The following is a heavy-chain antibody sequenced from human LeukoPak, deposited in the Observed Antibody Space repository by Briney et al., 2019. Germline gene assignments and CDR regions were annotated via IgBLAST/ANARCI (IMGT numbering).Heavy chain of an antibody. CDR3: AELGITMIGGV. D-gene: IGHD3-10*02. Sequence: GGSLRLSCAAAGFTFNKYWMSWVRQAPGKGLEWVSYISSSGSTIYYADSVKGRFTISRDNAKNSLYLQMNSLRAEDTAVYYCAELGITMIGGVWGKGTTVTISS. V-gene: IGHV3-48*03. CDR2: ISSSGSTI. CDR1: GFTFNKYW. J-gene: IGHJ6*04.